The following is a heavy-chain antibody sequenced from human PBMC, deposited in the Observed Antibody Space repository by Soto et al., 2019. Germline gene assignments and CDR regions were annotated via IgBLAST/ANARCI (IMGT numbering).Heavy chain of an antibody. Sequence: EVQLLESGGNLVQPGGSLRLSCAASGFTFSSYVMSWVRQAQGKGLEWVSTISGSGASIYDADSVKGRFTISRDNSKNTVYLQMNSLRAEDTAVYYCAKDGLGSCTGGTCYGSDYWGQGTLVNVSS. CDR1: GFTFSSYV. CDR2: ISGSGASI. J-gene: IGHJ4*02. V-gene: IGHV3-23*01. CDR3: AKDGLGSCTGGTCYGSDY. D-gene: IGHD2-15*01.